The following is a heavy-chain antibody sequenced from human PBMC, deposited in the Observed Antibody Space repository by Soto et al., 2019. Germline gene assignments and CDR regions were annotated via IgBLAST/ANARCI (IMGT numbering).Heavy chain of an antibody. CDR2: IYYSGDT. CDR1: GGSLGSSGYY. V-gene: IGHV4-39*01. J-gene: IGHJ4*02. CDR3: ASIAAPGTTHFDF. D-gene: IGHD6-13*01. Sequence: SETLSLSCTVSGGSLGSSGYYWGWIRQSPGKGLEWIGNIYYSGDTFYNPSLKSRVTISVDTSKNQIYLHLSAVTAADTAIFYCASIAAPGTTHFDFWGQGTLVTVSS.